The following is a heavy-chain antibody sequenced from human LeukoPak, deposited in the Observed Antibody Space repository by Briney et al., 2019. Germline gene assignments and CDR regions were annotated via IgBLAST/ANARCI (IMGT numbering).Heavy chain of an antibody. D-gene: IGHD6-13*01. CDR2: IYYSGST. CDR3: ARVLAAAVPYPWFDP. J-gene: IGHJ5*02. V-gene: IGHV4-59*01. CDR1: GGSISSYY. Sequence: SETLSLTCTVSGGSISSYYWSWIRQPPGKGLEWIWYIYYSGSTNYNPSLKSRVTISVDTSKNQFSLKLSSVTAADTAVYYCARVLAAAVPYPWFDPWGQGTLVTVSS.